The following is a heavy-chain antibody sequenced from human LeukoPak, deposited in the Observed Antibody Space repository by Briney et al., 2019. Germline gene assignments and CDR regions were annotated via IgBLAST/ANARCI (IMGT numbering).Heavy chain of an antibody. J-gene: IGHJ4*02. CDR3: ARESGGRFYFDN. V-gene: IGHV4-59*01. Sequence: PSETLSLTCTVSGDSITSYYWSWIRQPPGKGLEWIGYISDSGSTNYNTSLRGRVTISVDTSKNQFYLRLNYVTAADTAVYYCARESGGRFYFDNWGQGTLVTVSS. CDR1: GDSITSYY. D-gene: IGHD1-26*01. CDR2: ISDSGST.